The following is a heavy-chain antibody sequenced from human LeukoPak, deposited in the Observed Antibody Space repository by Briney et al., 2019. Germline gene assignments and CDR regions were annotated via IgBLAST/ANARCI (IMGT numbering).Heavy chain of an antibody. D-gene: IGHD3-3*01. CDR3: AKYYDFWSGYYNIPYYMDV. J-gene: IGHJ6*03. CDR2: ISGSGGST. Sequence: GGSLRLSCAASGFTFSSYAMSWVRQAPGKGLEWVSAISGSGGSTYYADPVKGRFTISRDNSKNTLYLQMNSLRAEDTAVYYCAKYYDFWSGYYNIPYYMDVWGKGTTVTVSS. CDR1: GFTFSSYA. V-gene: IGHV3-23*01.